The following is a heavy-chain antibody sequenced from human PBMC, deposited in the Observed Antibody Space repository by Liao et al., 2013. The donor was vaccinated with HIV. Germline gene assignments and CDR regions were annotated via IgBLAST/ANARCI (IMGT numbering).Heavy chain of an antibody. Sequence: QVQLQEAGPRLVKPSEALSLTCTVSGDSISPYYWTWLRQSPGRGLEWIAYISDTGRSHHNPSLRSRVAISVDPAKSQFSLKLSSVTAADTAVYYCARDETAAGYYYYYMTSGQRDHGHRLL. CDR1: GDSISPYY. CDR3: ARDETAAGYYYYYMTS. J-gene: IGHJ6*03. D-gene: IGHD6-13*01. CDR2: ISDTGRS. V-gene: IGHV4-59*12.